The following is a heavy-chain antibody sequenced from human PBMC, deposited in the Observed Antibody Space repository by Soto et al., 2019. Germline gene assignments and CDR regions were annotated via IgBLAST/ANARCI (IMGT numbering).Heavy chain of an antibody. D-gene: IGHD5-12*01. Sequence: GGSLRLSCAASGFTFSSYAMSWVRQAPGKGLECVSTISGSGGTTYYADSVKGRFTISRDNSKNTLYLQMNSLRAEDTAVYYCARECVDTVTSITIPFDYWGQGALVTVS. J-gene: IGHJ4*02. CDR2: ISGSGGTT. V-gene: IGHV3-23*01. CDR1: GFTFSSYA. CDR3: ARECVDTVTSITIPFDY.